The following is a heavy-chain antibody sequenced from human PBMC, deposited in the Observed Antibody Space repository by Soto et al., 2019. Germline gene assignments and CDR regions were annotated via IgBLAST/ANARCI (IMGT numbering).Heavy chain of an antibody. CDR1: GFTFSSYA. V-gene: IGHV3-30-3*01. CDR2: ISYDGSNK. Sequence: QVQLVESGGGVVQPGRSLRLSCAASGFTFSSYAMHWVRQAPGKGLEWVAVISYDGSNKYYADSVKGRFTISRDNSKNTLYLQMNSLRAEDTAVYYCVRDGGYDILTGYLYYYYGMDVWGQGTTVTVSS. J-gene: IGHJ6*02. D-gene: IGHD3-9*01. CDR3: VRDGGYDILTGYLYYYYGMDV.